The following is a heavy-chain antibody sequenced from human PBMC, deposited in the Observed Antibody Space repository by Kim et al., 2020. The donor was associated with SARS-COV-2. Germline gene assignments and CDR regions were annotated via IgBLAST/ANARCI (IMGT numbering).Heavy chain of an antibody. Sequence: SQTLSLTCAISGDRVSSNSAVWNWIRQSPSRGLEWLGRTYYRSKWYIDYAVSVNGRITINPDTSQNQFSLQLNSVTPDDTAVYFCARDAPGSSYFDYWGQGTLVTVSS. CDR2: TYYRSKWYI. J-gene: IGHJ4*02. CDR3: ARDAPGSSYFDY. V-gene: IGHV6-1*01. CDR1: GDRVSSNSAV. D-gene: IGHD3-10*01.